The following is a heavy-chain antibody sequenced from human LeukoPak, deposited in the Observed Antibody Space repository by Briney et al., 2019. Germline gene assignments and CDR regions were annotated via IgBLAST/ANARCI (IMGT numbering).Heavy chain of an antibody. V-gene: IGHV4-4*07. Sequence: PSETLSLTCAVYGGSFSGYHWSWIRQPAGKGLEWIGRISDSGRTNYSPSLKSRVTMSADTSKNRISLRLSSATAADTAVYYCAREPARTPYYHFDSWGQGTLVTVSS. CDR3: AREPARTPYYHFDS. CDR1: GGSFSGYH. CDR2: ISDSGRT. J-gene: IGHJ4*02. D-gene: IGHD2-8*01.